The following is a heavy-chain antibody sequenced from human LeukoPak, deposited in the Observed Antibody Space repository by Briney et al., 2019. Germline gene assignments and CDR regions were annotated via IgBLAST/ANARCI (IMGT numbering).Heavy chain of an antibody. V-gene: IGHV3-21*01. CDR1: GFTFSSYA. CDR2: ISSSNTYI. J-gene: IGHJ4*02. D-gene: IGHD7-27*01. Sequence: PGGSLRLSCAASGFTFSSYAMSWVRQAPGKGLEWVSSISSSNTYIYYAESMKGRFTISRDNAKNSLYLQMNSLRAEDTAVYYCARDPLGRAADYWGQGSLVTVSS. CDR3: ARDPLGRAADY.